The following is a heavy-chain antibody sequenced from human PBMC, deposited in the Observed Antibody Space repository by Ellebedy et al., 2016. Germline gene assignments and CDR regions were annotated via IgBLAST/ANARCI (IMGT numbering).Heavy chain of an antibody. D-gene: IGHD2-2*01. CDR3: ARETRGYAGIFDY. Sequence: GESLKISCAASGFSFSNYAMHWVRQAPGKGLEWVAVMSYDGSNKYYGDSVKGRFTISRDNSKNTVYLQMNSLRAEDTAVYYCARETRGYAGIFDYWGQGTLVTVSS. J-gene: IGHJ4*02. CDR1: GFSFSNYA. CDR2: MSYDGSNK. V-gene: IGHV3-30-3*01.